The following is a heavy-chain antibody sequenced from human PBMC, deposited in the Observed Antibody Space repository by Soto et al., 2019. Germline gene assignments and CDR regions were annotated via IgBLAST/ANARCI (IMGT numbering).Heavy chain of an antibody. D-gene: IGHD3-22*01. Sequence: SETLSLTCTVSGGSIGSGDYYWSWIRQPPGKGLEWIGYVYYSGSTYYNPFLKSRVTISVDTSKNQFSLKLSSVTAADTAVYYCARDLHSSGYYYFDSWGQGTLVTVSS. CDR3: ARDLHSSGYYYFDS. V-gene: IGHV4-30-4*01. CDR1: GGSIGSGDYY. J-gene: IGHJ4*02. CDR2: VYYSGST.